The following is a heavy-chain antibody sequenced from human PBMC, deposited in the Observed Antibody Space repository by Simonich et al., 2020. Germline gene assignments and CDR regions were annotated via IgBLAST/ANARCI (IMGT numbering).Heavy chain of an antibody. CDR1: GFTFSSYA. D-gene: IGHD1-7*01. CDR2: ISGSGGST. Sequence: EVQLLESGGGLVQPGGSLRLSCAASGFTFSSYAMSWVRQAPGKGLEGGAAISGSGGSTYYADSVKGRFTISRDNSKNTLYLQMNSLRAEDTAVYYCAKRSGVSITGTFDYWGQGTLVTVSS. V-gene: IGHV3-23*01. J-gene: IGHJ4*02. CDR3: AKRSGVSITGTFDY.